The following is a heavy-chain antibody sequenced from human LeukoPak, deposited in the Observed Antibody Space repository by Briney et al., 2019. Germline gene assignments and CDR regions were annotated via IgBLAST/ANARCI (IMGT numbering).Heavy chain of an antibody. Sequence: SCKASGYTFTSYAMHWVRQAPGKGLEWVAVISYDGSNKYYADSVKGRFTISRDNSKNTLYLQMNSLRAEDTAVYYCARDRGSSSSPYFDYWGQGTLVTVSS. CDR1: GYTFTSYA. CDR2: ISYDGSNK. D-gene: IGHD6-6*01. J-gene: IGHJ4*02. V-gene: IGHV3-30*04. CDR3: ARDRGSSSSPYFDY.